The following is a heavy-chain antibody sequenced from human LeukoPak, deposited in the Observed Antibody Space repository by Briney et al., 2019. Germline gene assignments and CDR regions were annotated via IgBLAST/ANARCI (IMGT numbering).Heavy chain of an antibody. V-gene: IGHV3-7*01. CDR3: ARPHYDYVWGSYRSVGTDAFDI. CDR1: GFTFSGYG. D-gene: IGHD3-16*02. J-gene: IGHJ3*02. Sequence: GGSLRLSCAASGFTFSGYGIAWVGQAPGRGLEWWANKKQEGRGKYYVDSVKGRFTISRDNAKNSLYLQMNSLRAEDTAVYYCARPHYDYVWGSYRSVGTDAFDIWGQGTMVTVSS. CDR2: KKQEGRGK.